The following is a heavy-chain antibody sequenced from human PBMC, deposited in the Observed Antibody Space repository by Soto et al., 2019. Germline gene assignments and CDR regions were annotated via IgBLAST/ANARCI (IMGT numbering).Heavy chain of an antibody. D-gene: IGHD2-2*01. Sequence: GGSLRLSCAASGFTFSSYAMSWVRQAPGKGLEWVSAISGSGGSTYYADSVKGRFTISRDNSKNTLYLQMNSLRAEDTAGYYCARAIVVVPAAPYYFDYWGQGTLVTVSS. V-gene: IGHV3-23*01. CDR2: ISGSGGST. J-gene: IGHJ4*02. CDR1: GFTFSSYA. CDR3: ARAIVVVPAAPYYFDY.